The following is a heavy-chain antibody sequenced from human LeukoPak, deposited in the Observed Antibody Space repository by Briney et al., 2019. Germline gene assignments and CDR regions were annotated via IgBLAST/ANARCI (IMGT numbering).Heavy chain of an antibody. CDR2: INPNSGAT. CDR3: AREDNNLIVTNWFDP. D-gene: IGHD1/OR15-1a*01. Sequence: GASVKVSCKASRYTFTDYYMHWVRQAPGQGLEWMGWINPNSGATNYAQRFQGRVSLTRDTSITTVYMELSRLKSDDTAIYFCAREDNNLIVTNWFDPWGQGTLVTVSS. V-gene: IGHV1-2*02. CDR1: RYTFTDYY. J-gene: IGHJ5*02.